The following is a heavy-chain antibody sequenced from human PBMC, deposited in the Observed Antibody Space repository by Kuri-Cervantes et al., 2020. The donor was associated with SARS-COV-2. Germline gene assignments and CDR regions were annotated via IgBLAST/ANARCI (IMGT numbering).Heavy chain of an antibody. Sequence: GGSLRLTCAAPRFTFSSYWMSWVRQAPGKGLEWVANIKQDGSEKYYVDSVKGRFTISRDNAKNSLYLQMNSLRAEDTAVYYCARYRLQLWEDYYYYYGMDVWGQGTTVTVSS. CDR3: ARYRLQLWEDYYYYYGMDV. J-gene: IGHJ6*02. CDR1: RFTFSSYW. D-gene: IGHD5-18*01. CDR2: IKQDGSEK. V-gene: IGHV3-7*05.